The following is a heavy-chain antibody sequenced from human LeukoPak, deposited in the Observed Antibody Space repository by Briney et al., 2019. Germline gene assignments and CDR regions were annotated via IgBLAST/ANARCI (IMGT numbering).Heavy chain of an antibody. V-gene: IGHV4-59*11. CDR3: ASDSTSMNAFDA. CDR2: ISYIGST. D-gene: IGHD2/OR15-2a*01. Sequence: PSETLSLTCTVSGASFTTHYWSWIRQPPGKGLEWIGYISYIGSTNYSPSLKSRVTISIDTSKNEVSLKLTSVTAADTAVYYCASDSTSMNAFDAWGQGTLVTVSS. CDR1: GASFTTHY. J-gene: IGHJ3*01.